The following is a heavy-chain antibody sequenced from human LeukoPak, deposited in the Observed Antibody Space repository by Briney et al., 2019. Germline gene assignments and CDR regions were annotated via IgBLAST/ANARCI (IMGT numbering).Heavy chain of an antibody. J-gene: IGHJ4*02. CDR1: GFTFSNHW. D-gene: IGHD3-22*01. V-gene: IGHV3-15*01. Sequence: PGGSLRLSCAASGFTFSNHWMSWVRQAPGKGLEWVGRIKSKTDGGTTDYAAPVKGRFTISRDDSKNTLYLQMNSLKIEDTAVYYCTTVIWYYYDSSGNTPRDYWGQGTLVTVSS. CDR2: IKSKTDGGTT. CDR3: TTVIWYYYDSSGNTPRDY.